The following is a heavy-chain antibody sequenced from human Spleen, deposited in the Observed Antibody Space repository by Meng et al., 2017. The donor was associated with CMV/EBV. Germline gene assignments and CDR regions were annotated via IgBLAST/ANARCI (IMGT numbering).Heavy chain of an antibody. CDR2: ISSSGSTI. V-gene: IGHV3-11*01. CDR3: TTVEYFDWFTEYFQH. J-gene: IGHJ1*01. D-gene: IGHD3-9*01. CDR1: GFTFSDYY. Sequence: GGSLRLSCAASGFTFSDYYMSWIRQAPGKGLEWVSYISSSGSTIYYADSVKGRFTISRDNAKNSLYLQMNSLRAEDTAVYYCTTVEYFDWFTEYFQHWGQGTLVTVSS.